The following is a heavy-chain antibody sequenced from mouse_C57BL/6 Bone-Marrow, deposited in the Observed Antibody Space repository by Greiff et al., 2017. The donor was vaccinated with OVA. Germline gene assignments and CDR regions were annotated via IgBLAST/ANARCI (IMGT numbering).Heavy chain of an antibody. CDR3: ARHHGNSVAY. CDR2: ISSGGSYT. V-gene: IGHV5-6*01. D-gene: IGHD2-1*01. CDR1: GFTFSSYG. Sequence: EVQLVESGGDLVKPGGSLKLSCAASGFTFSSYGMSWVRQTPDTRLEWVATISSGGSYTYYPDSVKGRFTISRDNAKNTLYLQMSSLKSEDTAMYYCARHHGNSVAYWGQGTLVTVSA. J-gene: IGHJ3*01.